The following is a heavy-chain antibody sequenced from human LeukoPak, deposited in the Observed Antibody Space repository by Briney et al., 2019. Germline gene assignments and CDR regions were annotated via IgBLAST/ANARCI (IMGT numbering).Heavy chain of an antibody. D-gene: IGHD3/OR15-3a*01. CDR3: TRDQFFDYDHDDAFDV. Sequence: GGSLRLSCAASGFTFSSSWMHWVRQAPEKGLVWVSRINGDGSSTSYADSVKGRFTISRDDANNLVFLQMHSLRAEDTAIYYCTRDQFFDYDHDDAFDVWGQGTKVIVSS. CDR2: INGDGSST. V-gene: IGHV3-74*01. CDR1: GFTFSSSW. J-gene: IGHJ3*01.